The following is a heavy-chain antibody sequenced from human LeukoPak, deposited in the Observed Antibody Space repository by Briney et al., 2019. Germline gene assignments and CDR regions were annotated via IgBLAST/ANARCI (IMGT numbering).Heavy chain of an antibody. CDR3: ARDRGSGWYVDY. CDR2: ISYDGSNK. CDR1: GFTFSSYA. Sequence: GGSLRLSCAASGFTFSSYAMHWVRQAPGKGLEWVAVISYDGSNKYYPDSVKGRFTISRDNSKNTLYLQMNSLRAEDTAVYYCARDRGSGWYVDYWGQGTLVTVSS. V-gene: IGHV3-30-3*01. D-gene: IGHD6-19*01. J-gene: IGHJ4*02.